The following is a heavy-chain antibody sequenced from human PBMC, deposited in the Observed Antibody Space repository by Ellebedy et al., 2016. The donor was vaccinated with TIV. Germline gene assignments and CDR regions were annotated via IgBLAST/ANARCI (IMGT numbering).Heavy chain of an antibody. CDR2: ISYDGSNK. Sequence: GGSLRLSCAASGFTFSSYAMHWVRQAPGKGLEWVAVISYDGSNKYSADSLKGRFTISRDNSKNTLYLQMNSLSDEDTAVYYCARAGGGLRYFDWLGHDAFDIWGQGTMVTVSS. D-gene: IGHD3-9*01. J-gene: IGHJ3*02. CDR1: GFTFSSYA. CDR3: ARAGGGLRYFDWLGHDAFDI. V-gene: IGHV3-30*04.